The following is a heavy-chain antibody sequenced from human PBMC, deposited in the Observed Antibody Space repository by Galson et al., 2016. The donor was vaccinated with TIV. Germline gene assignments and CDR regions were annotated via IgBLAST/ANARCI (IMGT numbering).Heavy chain of an antibody. D-gene: IGHD4-17*01. CDR2: ISHDGNNR. CDR1: GFTFSRFG. CDR3: AKDPRLYGDYLLAYFDF. V-gene: IGHV3-30*18. J-gene: IGHJ4*02. Sequence: SLRLSCAASGFTFSRFGMHWVRQAPGKGLECVAVISHDGNNRFYADSVKGRFTISRDNYRNTLYLQMNSLRPEDTGVYYCAKDPRLYGDYLLAYFDFWGQGDLVTVST.